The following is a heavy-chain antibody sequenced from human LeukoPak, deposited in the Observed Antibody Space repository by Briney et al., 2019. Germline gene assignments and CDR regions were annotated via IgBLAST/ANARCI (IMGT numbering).Heavy chain of an antibody. CDR3: ARGGGSTVAATYFDS. V-gene: IGHV3-33*08. Sequence: GGSLRLSCAASGFTFSSYAMHWVRQAPGKGLEWVAVIRYDGSHKFYADPVKGRFTISRENSENSVSLQMNSLRAEDTAVYFCARGGGSTVAATYFDSWGQGTLVTVSS. CDR2: IRYDGSHK. CDR1: GFTFSSYA. J-gene: IGHJ4*02. D-gene: IGHD1-26*01.